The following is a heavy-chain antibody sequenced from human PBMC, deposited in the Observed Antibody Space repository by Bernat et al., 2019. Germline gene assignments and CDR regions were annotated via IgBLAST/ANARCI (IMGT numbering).Heavy chain of an antibody. V-gene: IGHV4-61*01. D-gene: IGHD2-15*01. Sequence: QVQLQESGPGLVKPSETLSLTCTVSGDSVSSDSYYWSWIRQPPGKGLEWIAYISYSGSTSYNPSLKSRVTISVDRSRNQFSLKLSSVTAADTAVYYCAREKYCSGGSYHSVSGFDIWGQGTLVTVSS. CDR2: ISYSGST. J-gene: IGHJ3*02. CDR3: AREKYCSGGSYHSVSGFDI. CDR1: GDSVSSDSYY.